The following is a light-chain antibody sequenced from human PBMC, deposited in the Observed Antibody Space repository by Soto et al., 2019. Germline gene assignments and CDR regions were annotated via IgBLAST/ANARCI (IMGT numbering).Light chain of an antibody. Sequence: DIPMTQSPSTLSASVGDRVTITCRASQSISSWLAWYQQNPGKAPKILIYDASNLETGVPSRFSGSGSGTDFTFTISSLQPEDIATYYCQQYANLPITFGQGTRLEIK. CDR3: QQYANLPIT. CDR2: DAS. J-gene: IGKJ5*01. CDR1: QSISSW. V-gene: IGKV1-33*01.